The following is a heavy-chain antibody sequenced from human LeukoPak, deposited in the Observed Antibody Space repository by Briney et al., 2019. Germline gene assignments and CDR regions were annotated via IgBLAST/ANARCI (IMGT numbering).Heavy chain of an antibody. CDR3: ASHSGSDDRWFDP. CDR1: GGSISSSNW. CDR2: IYHSGSS. V-gene: IGHV4-4*02. J-gene: IGHJ5*02. D-gene: IGHD1-26*01. Sequence: PSGTLSLTCAVSGGSISSSNWWSWVRQPPGKGLEWIGEIYHSGSSNYNPSLKSRVTISVDKSKNQFSLKLSSVTAADTAVYYCASHSGSDDRWFDPWGQGTLDTVSS.